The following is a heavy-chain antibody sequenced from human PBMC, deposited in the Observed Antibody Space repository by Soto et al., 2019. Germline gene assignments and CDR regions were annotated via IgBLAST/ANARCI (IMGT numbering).Heavy chain of an antibody. CDR1: GYSFTSHF. V-gene: IGHV1-3*04. J-gene: IGHJ4*02. CDR2: INTGNGNT. CDR3: ARDRYYYYDASGYYSY. D-gene: IGHD3-22*01. Sequence: QVQLVQSGAEVKKPGASMKVSCRTSGYSFTSHFIHWVRQAPGQRLEWMGWINTGNGNTRYSENVEGRVTITRATSASTVYMELSSLRSEDTAVYYCARDRYYYYDASGYYSYGGQGTLVTVSS.